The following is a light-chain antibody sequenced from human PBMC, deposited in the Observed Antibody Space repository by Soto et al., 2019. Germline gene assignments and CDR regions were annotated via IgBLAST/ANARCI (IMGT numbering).Light chain of an antibody. J-gene: IGLJ1*01. CDR3: QSYDSSLSADYV. CDR1: TSNIGAGYD. CDR2: GNS. V-gene: IGLV1-40*01. Sequence: QSVLTQPPSVSGAPGQRVTISCTGSTSNIGAGYDVYWYQQLPGTAPKLLIYGNSNRPSGVPDRFSGSKSGTSASLAITGIQAEDEADYYCQSYDSSLSADYVFGTGTKLTVL.